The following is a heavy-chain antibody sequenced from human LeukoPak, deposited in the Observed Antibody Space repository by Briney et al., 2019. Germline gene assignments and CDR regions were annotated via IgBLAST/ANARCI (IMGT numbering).Heavy chain of an antibody. V-gene: IGHV3-30*18. CDR2: ITYDGSNK. J-gene: IGHJ4*02. CDR1: GFTFSTYG. CDR3: AKDYYGSGSIFDY. D-gene: IGHD3-10*01. Sequence: PGGSLRLSCAASGFTFSTYGMHWVRQAPGKGLEWVAVITYDGSNKYYADSVKGRFTISRDNSKNTLYLQMNSLRAEDTAVYYCAKDYYGSGSIFDYWGQGTLVTVSS.